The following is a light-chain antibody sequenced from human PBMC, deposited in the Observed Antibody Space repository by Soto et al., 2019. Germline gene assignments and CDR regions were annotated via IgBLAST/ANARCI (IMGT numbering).Light chain of an antibody. Sequence: EIVMTQSPATLSVSPGERATLSCRASQTVSGNLAWYQQKPGQAPRLLIYGASTRATGIPARFSGSGSGTESTLTISSLQSEDFAVYYCQQYNNWPPSFGQGTKVEIK. V-gene: IGKV3-15*01. CDR1: QTVSGN. J-gene: IGKJ1*01. CDR2: GAS. CDR3: QQYNNWPPS.